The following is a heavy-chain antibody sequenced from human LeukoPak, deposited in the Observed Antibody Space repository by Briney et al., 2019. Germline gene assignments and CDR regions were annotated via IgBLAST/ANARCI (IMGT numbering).Heavy chain of an antibody. Sequence: PGGSLRLSCAASGFTFSSYWMSWVRQAPGKGLEWVANIKQDGSEKYYVDSVKGRFTISRDNAKNSLYLQMNSLRAEDTAVYYCARVGDGLYYYYMDVWGKGTTVTASS. CDR2: IKQDGSEK. J-gene: IGHJ6*03. CDR1: GFTFSSYW. D-gene: IGHD3-10*01. V-gene: IGHV3-7*01. CDR3: ARVGDGLYYYYMDV.